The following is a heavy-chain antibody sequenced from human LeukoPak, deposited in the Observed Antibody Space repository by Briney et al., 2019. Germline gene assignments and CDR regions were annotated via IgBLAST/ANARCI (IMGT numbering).Heavy chain of an antibody. Sequence: GGSLRLSCAASGFSFSTYWMSWVRQTPEKGLEFVANINQDASVRNYMDSLKGRCTISRDNAKKSVYLEINSLRADDTAVYYCARDPGSSSFDLWGEGALVTVSS. CDR1: GFSFSTYW. V-gene: IGHV3-7*01. D-gene: IGHD6-13*01. CDR3: ARDPGSSSFDL. CDR2: INQDASVR. J-gene: IGHJ5*02.